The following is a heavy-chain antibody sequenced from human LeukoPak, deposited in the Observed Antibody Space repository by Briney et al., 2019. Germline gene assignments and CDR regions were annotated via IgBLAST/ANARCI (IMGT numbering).Heavy chain of an antibody. CDR2: INSDGSST. V-gene: IGHV3-74*01. CDR1: GFTFSSYW. Sequence: GGSLRLSCAASGFTFSSYWMHWVRQAPGKGLVWVSRINSDGSSTSYADSVKGRFTISRDSAKNTLYLQMNSLRAEDTAVYYCARAGLWFGKFGDYWGQGTLVTVSS. J-gene: IGHJ4*02. CDR3: ARAGLWFGKFGDY. D-gene: IGHD3-10*01.